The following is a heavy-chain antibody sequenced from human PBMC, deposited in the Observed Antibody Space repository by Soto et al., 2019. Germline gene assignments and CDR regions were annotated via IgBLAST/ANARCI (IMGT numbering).Heavy chain of an antibody. CDR1: GGSFSGYY. CDR2: INHSGST. V-gene: IGHV4-34*01. J-gene: IGHJ6*03. Sequence: SETLSLTCAVYGGSFSGYYWSWIRQPPGKGLEWIGEINHSGSTNYNPSLKSRVTISVDTSKNQFSLKLSSVTAADTAVYYCAREPYDFWSGNYYYYYMDVWGKGTTVTVSS. D-gene: IGHD3-3*01. CDR3: AREPYDFWSGNYYYYYMDV.